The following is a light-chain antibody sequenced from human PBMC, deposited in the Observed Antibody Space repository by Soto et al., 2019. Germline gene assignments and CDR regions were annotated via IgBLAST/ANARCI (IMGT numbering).Light chain of an antibody. V-gene: IGKV1-39*01. CDR1: QSISNH. J-gene: IGKJ5*01. CDR3: QQTYSTPPIT. CDR2: AAS. Sequence: DIQMTQSPSSLSASVGDRVTITCRASQSISNHLNWYQQRPGKAPNLLIYAASSLPSGVPSRFSGSGSGTDFTLTINSLQPEDFATYFCQQTYSTPPITFGQGTRLDI.